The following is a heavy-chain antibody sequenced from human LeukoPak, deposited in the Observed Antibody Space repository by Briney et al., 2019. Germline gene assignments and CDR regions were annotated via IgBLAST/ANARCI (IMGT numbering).Heavy chain of an antibody. CDR2: INPKSGDT. V-gene: IGHV1-2*02. CDR1: GYTFTVYY. CDR3: AKGSNYGRGYCYY. D-gene: IGHD3-22*01. Sequence: ASVKVSCKASGYTFTVYYIHWVRQAPGQGLEWMGWINPKSGDTQYAERFQGRVTLTRDTSISTAYMEVNRLTSDDTAVYYCAKGSNYGRGYCYYWGQGRLVTVSP. J-gene: IGHJ4*02.